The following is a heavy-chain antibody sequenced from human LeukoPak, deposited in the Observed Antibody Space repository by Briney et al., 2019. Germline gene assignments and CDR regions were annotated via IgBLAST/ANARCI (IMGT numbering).Heavy chain of an antibody. V-gene: IGHV3-30*03. Sequence: PGRSLRLSCAASGFIFENYGMHWVRQAPGQGLQWVAVISYDGSTKYYGDSVKGRFTISRDNSKNTLFLELNSLRAEDTAVYYCARDGYCGGDCYPDSFDIWGQGTMVTVSS. J-gene: IGHJ3*02. CDR2: ISYDGSTK. CDR3: ARDGYCGGDCYPDSFDI. CDR1: GFIFENYG. D-gene: IGHD2-21*02.